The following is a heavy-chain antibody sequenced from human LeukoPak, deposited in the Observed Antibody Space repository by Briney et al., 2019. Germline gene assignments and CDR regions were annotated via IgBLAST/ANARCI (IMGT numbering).Heavy chain of an antibody. V-gene: IGHV4-59*01. Sequence: SETLSLTCTVSGGSISSYYWSWIRQPPGKGLEWIGYIYYSGSTNYNPSLKSRVTISVDTSKNQFSLKLSSVTAADTAVYHCARARPVRVTIFGVVPNFDYWGQGTLVTVSS. J-gene: IGHJ4*02. CDR2: IYYSGST. D-gene: IGHD3-3*01. CDR1: GGSISSYY. CDR3: ARARPVRVTIFGVVPNFDY.